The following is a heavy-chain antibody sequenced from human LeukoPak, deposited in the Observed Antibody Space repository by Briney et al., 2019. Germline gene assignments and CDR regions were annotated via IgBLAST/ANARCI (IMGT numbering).Heavy chain of an antibody. V-gene: IGHV1-18*01. CDR3: ARVVAAISWFDP. D-gene: IGHD2-15*01. CDR1: GYTFTSYG. CDR2: ISAYNGNT. Sequence: ASVEVSCKASGYTFTSYGISWVRQAPGQGLEWMGWISAYNGNTNYAQKLQGRVTMTTDTSTSTAYMELRSLRSDDTAVYYCARVVAAISWFDPWGQGTLVTVSS. J-gene: IGHJ5*02.